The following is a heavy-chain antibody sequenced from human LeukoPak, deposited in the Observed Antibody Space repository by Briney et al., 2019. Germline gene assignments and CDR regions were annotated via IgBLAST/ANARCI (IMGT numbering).Heavy chain of an antibody. V-gene: IGHV4-4*02. CDR2: IYHSGST. CDR3: ARMKDISSWYFDL. Sequence: SETLSLTCAVSGGSISISSSNWWSWVRQPPGKGLEWIGEIYHSGSTNYNPSLRSRVTISVDTSKNQFSLKLNSVTAADTAVYYCARMKDISSWYFDLWGRGTLVTVSS. CDR1: GGSISISSSNW. J-gene: IGHJ2*01. D-gene: IGHD3-3*02.